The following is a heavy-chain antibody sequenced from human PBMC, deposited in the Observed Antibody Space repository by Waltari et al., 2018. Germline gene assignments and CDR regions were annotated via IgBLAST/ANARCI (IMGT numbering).Heavy chain of an antibody. J-gene: IGHJ4*02. D-gene: IGHD6-6*01. V-gene: IGHV3-30-3*01. CDR3: ARDGSSSSFPLSDY. CDR2: ISYDGRNK. Sequence: QVQLVGSGGGVVQPGRSLGLTCAASGFTFSSSAMHWARQAPGEGLGCVAVISYDGRNKYLADSVKVRFTISRDNSKSTLYLPMNSLRAEDTAVSYCARDGSSSSFPLSDYWGQGTLVTVSS. CDR1: GFTFSSSA.